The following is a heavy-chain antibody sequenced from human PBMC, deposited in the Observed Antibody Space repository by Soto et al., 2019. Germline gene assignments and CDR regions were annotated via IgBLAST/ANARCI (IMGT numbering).Heavy chain of an antibody. V-gene: IGHV1-8*01. Sequence: ASVKVSCKASGYTFTSYDINWVRPATGQGLEWVGWMNPNSGNTGYAQKFQGRVTMTRNTSISTAYMEQSSLRSEATAVYYCAGSGYYHKSGMDFLGQGTRVIVSS. CDR1: GYTFTSYD. CDR2: MNPNSGNT. J-gene: IGHJ6*02. D-gene: IGHD3-22*01. CDR3: AGSGYYHKSGMDF.